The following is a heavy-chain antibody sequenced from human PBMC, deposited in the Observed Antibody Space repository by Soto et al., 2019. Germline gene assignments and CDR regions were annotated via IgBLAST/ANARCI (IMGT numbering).Heavy chain of an antibody. CDR1: GYTFTSYD. Sequence: QVQLVQSGAEVKKPGASVKVSCKASGYTFTSYDINWVRQATGQGLEWMGWMNPNSGNTGYAQKFQGRVTMTRNTSISTAYMELSSLRSEDTAVYYCATVGYCSGGSCYSYYYYYMDVWGKRTTVTVSS. J-gene: IGHJ6*03. V-gene: IGHV1-8*01. CDR2: MNPNSGNT. CDR3: ATVGYCSGGSCYSYYYYYMDV. D-gene: IGHD2-15*01.